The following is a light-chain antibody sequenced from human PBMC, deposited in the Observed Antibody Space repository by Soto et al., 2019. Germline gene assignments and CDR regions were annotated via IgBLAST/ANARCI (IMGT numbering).Light chain of an antibody. Sequence: EIVLTQSPATLSLSPGERATLSCRSSQSVSNSLAWYHQKLGQAPRLLIYDASNRATGIPVRFSGSGSGTDFTPTIRRLEPEDFAVYYCQQGSNWPPLTFGGGTQVEIK. V-gene: IGKV3-11*01. CDR1: QSVSNS. J-gene: IGKJ4*01. CDR3: QQGSNWPPLT. CDR2: DAS.